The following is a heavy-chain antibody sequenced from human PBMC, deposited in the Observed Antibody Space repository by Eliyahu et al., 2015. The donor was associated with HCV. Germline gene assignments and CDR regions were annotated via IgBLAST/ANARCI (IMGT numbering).Heavy chain of an antibody. V-gene: IGHV4-4*07. Sequence: QVQLQESGPGLVKPSETLSLTCTVSGGSISSHXWSWIRQPAGKGLGWIGRIYTSGSTNYNPSLKSRVTMSVDTSKNQFSLKLSSVTAADTAVYYCARDKGYCSSTSCYHNWFDPWGQGTLVTVSS. D-gene: IGHD2-2*01. CDR3: ARDKGYCSSTSCYHNWFDP. J-gene: IGHJ5*02. CDR1: GGSISSHX. CDR2: IYTSGST.